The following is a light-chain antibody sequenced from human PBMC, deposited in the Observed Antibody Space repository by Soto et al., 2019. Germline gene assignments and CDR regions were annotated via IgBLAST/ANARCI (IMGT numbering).Light chain of an antibody. CDR2: WGS. CDR1: QSLLYSSNNKNY. CDR3: QQYYGIPYT. V-gene: IGKV4-1*01. J-gene: IGKJ2*01. Sequence: DIVMTQSPDSLAVSLGERATINCKSSQSLLYSSNNKNYLVWYQQKPGQPPKLPLYWGSTLQSGVPDRFSGSGSVTDFTLTISSLQAEDVGVYFCQQYYGIPYTFGQGTKLEIK.